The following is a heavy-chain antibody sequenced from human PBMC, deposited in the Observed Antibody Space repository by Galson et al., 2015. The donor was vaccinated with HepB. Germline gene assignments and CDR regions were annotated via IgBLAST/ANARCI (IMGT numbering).Heavy chain of an antibody. CDR3: ARGPVFWSGYSAMADSNWFDP. J-gene: IGHJ5*02. CDR2: MNPNSGNT. V-gene: IGHV1-8*01. Sequence: SVKVSCKASGYTFTSYDINWVRQATGQGLEWMGWMNPNSGNTGYAQKFQGKVTMTRNTSISTAYMELSSLRSEDTAVYYCARGPVFWSGYSAMADSNWFDPWGQGTLVTVSS. D-gene: IGHD3-3*01. CDR1: GYTFTSYD.